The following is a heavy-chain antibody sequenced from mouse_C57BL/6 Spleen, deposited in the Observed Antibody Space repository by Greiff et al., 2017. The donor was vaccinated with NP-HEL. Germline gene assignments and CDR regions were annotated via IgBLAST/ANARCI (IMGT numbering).Heavy chain of an antibody. J-gene: IGHJ2*01. D-gene: IGHD3-2*02. CDR2: IYWDDDK. Sequence: VKLVESGPGILQSSQTLSLTCSFSGFSLSTSGMGVSWIRQPSGKGLEWLAHIYWDDDKRYNPSLKSRLTISKDTSRNQVFLKITSVDTADTATYYCARNALKAGPYFDYWGQGTTLTVSS. V-gene: IGHV8-12*01. CDR3: ARNALKAGPYFDY. CDR1: GFSLSTSGMG.